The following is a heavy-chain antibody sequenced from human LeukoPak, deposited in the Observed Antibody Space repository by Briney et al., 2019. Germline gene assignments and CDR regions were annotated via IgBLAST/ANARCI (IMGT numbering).Heavy chain of an antibody. CDR1: IDSFSNYH. V-gene: IGHV4-34*01. Sequence: SETLSLTCAVYIDSFSNYHWNWIRQTPAKGMEWIGEVNESGGTNISPSLRSRVILSVDTSKNQFSLKLSSVTAADTAVYYCARSDLYGDYPPGKYWGQGTLVTVSS. CDR2: VNESGGT. J-gene: IGHJ4*02. D-gene: IGHD4-17*01. CDR3: ARSDLYGDYPPGKY.